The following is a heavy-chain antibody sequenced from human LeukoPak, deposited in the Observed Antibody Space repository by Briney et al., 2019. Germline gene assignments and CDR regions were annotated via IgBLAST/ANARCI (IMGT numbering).Heavy chain of an antibody. D-gene: IGHD3-22*01. CDR1: GYTFTGYY. V-gene: IGHV1-2*02. J-gene: IGHJ3*02. CDR2: INPNSGGT. Sequence: ASVKVSCKASGYTFTGYYMHWVRQAPGQGLEWMGWINPNSGGTNYAQKFQGRVTMTRDTSISTAYMELSRLRSDDTAVYYCARDDSMISDAFDIWGQGTMVTVSS. CDR3: ARDDSMISDAFDI.